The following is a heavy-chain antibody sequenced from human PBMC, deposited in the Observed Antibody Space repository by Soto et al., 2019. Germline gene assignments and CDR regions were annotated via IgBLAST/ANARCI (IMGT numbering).Heavy chain of an antibody. CDR2: ISAYNGNT. D-gene: IGHD4-17*01. Sequence: ASVKVSCKASGYTFTSYGISWVRQAPGQGLEWMGWISAYNGNTNYAQKLQGRVTMTRNTSISTAYMELSSLRSEDTAVYYCARGLTDYGETDFAYWGQGTLVTVSS. CDR1: GYTFTSYG. V-gene: IGHV1-18*01. CDR3: ARGLTDYGETDFAY. J-gene: IGHJ4*02.